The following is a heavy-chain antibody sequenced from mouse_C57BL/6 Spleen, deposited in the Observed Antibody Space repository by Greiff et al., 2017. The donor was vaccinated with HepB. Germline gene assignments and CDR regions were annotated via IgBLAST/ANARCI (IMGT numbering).Heavy chain of an antibody. D-gene: IGHD1-1*01. Sequence: EVNVVESGGDLVKPGGSLKLSCAASGFTFSSYGMSWVRQTPDKRLEWVATISSGGSYTYYPDSVKGRFTISRDNAKNTLYLQMSSLKSEDTAMYYCARQGSSYLWYFDVWGTGTTVTVSS. CDR2: ISSGGSYT. CDR1: GFTFSSYG. V-gene: IGHV5-6*01. CDR3: ARQGSSYLWYFDV. J-gene: IGHJ1*03.